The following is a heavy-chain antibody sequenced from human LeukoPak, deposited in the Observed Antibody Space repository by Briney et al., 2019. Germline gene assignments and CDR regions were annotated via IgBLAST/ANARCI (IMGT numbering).Heavy chain of an antibody. CDR3: AKPSSGNWYFDL. V-gene: IGHV3-23*01. CDR1: GFTFSSYA. J-gene: IGHJ2*01. CDR2: ISSRT. Sequence: PGGSLRLSCAASGFTFSSYAMSWVRQAPGKGLEWVPTISSRTYYADFVKGRFTISRDNSMNTLYLQMNSLRAEDTAVYFCAKPSSGNWYFDLWGRGTLVTVSS. D-gene: IGHD3-10*01.